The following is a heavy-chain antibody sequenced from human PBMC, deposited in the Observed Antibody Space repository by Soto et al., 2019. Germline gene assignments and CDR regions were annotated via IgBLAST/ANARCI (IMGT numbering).Heavy chain of an antibody. Sequence: PSETLSLTCTVSGGSISSYYWSWIRQPPGKGLEWIGYIYYSGSTNYNPSLKSRVTISVDTSKNQFSMRLTSLTAADAAVYYCARAGFLVDFWSGYPYYYYGMDVWGQGTTVTVSS. CDR1: GGSISSYY. CDR3: ARAGFLVDFWSGYPYYYYGMDV. D-gene: IGHD3-3*01. J-gene: IGHJ6*02. CDR2: IYYSGST. V-gene: IGHV4-59*08.